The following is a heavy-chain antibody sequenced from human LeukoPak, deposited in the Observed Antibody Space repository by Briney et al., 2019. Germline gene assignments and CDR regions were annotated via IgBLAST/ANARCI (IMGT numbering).Heavy chain of an antibody. CDR1: GGSFSGYY. V-gene: IGHV4-34*01. CDR3: ARGELRFLEWLEWYYMDV. J-gene: IGHJ6*03. Sequence: PSETLTLTCAVYGGSFSGYYWSWIRQPPGKGLEWIGEINHSGSTNYNPSLKSRVTMSVDTSKNQFSLKLSSVTAADTAVYYCARGELRFLEWLEWYYMDVWGKGTTVTVSS. D-gene: IGHD3-3*01. CDR2: INHSGST.